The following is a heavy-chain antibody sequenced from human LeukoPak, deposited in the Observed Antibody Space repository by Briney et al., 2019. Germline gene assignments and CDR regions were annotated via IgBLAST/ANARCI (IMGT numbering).Heavy chain of an antibody. D-gene: IGHD4-23*01. CDR1: GFTFSSYA. CDR2: ISYDGSNK. J-gene: IGHJ5*02. Sequence: GGSLRLSCAASGFTFSSYAMHWVRQAPGKGLEWVAVISYDGSNKYYADSVKGRFTISRDNSKNTLYLQMNSLRAEDTAVYYCARGNYGGNDWFDPRGQGTLVTVSS. CDR3: ARGNYGGNDWFDP. V-gene: IGHV3-30*04.